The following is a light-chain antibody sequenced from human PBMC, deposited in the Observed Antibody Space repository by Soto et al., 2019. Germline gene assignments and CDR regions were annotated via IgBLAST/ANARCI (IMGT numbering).Light chain of an antibody. CDR3: QQYGTLIT. Sequence: EIVLTQSPATLSLSPGERVSLSCGASQWFSGRNLAWYQQKPGQSPRLLIYNSYIRASGVPDRFRGSGSGTDFTLTITRLEPEDFAVYYCQQYGTLITFGQGTRLETK. V-gene: IGKV3D-20*01. CDR2: NSY. J-gene: IGKJ5*01. CDR1: QWFSGRN.